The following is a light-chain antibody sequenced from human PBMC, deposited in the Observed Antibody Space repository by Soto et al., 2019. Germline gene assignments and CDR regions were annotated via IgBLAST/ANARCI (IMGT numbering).Light chain of an antibody. V-gene: IGKV3-11*01. Sequence: EIVLTQSPASVSVSPGGRATLSCRASRTVNSQLAWYQQKPGQAPRLLIYDTFNRAAGIPARFSGSETGTDFTLTINNLEPEDSAVYYCQQRWDWPLTFGGGTKVDIK. J-gene: IGKJ4*01. CDR3: QQRWDWPLT. CDR1: RTVNSQ. CDR2: DTF.